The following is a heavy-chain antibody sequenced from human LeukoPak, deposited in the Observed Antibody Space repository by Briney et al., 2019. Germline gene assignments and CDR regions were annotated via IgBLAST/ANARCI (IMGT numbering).Heavy chain of an antibody. V-gene: IGHV1-18*01. Sequence: ASVSVSCKVSGYTFTSYGISWGRHAPGQGREWRGWISAYNGNTNYAQKLQGRVTITTDTSTSTAYMELRSLRSDDTAVYYCARDGSYGDYSDAFDIWGQGTMVTVSS. CDR3: ARDGSYGDYSDAFDI. D-gene: IGHD4-17*01. CDR1: GYTFTSYG. CDR2: ISAYNGNT. J-gene: IGHJ3*02.